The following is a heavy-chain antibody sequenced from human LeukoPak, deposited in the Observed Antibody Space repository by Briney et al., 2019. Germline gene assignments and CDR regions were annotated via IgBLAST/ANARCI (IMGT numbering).Heavy chain of an antibody. CDR1: GDSISSSNSY. CDR3: ARGRRGSYFQDY. V-gene: IGHV4-39*07. D-gene: IGHD1-26*01. CDR2: MWFGATT. Sequence: ESSETLSLTCTVSGDSISSSNSYWGWIRQPPGKGLEWIGSMWFGATTSYDPSLKSRVTISIDPSKNQFSLKLSSVTAADTALYYCARGRRGSYFQDYWGQGTLVTVSS. J-gene: IGHJ4*02.